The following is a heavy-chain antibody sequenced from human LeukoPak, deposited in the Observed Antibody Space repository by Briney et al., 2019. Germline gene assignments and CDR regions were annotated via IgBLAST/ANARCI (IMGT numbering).Heavy chain of an antibody. D-gene: IGHD3-10*01. J-gene: IGHJ4*02. Sequence: GGSLRLSCGASGFTFGTYWMHCVRQAPGKGRVWVSGINSDGGTTTYADSVKGRFTISRDNAKNTLYLQMNNLRAEDTAIYYCATDSYVSGSYYRLFYWGQGTLVTVSS. CDR3: ATDSYVSGSYYRLFY. CDR1: GFTFGTYW. V-gene: IGHV3-74*01. CDR2: INSDGGTT.